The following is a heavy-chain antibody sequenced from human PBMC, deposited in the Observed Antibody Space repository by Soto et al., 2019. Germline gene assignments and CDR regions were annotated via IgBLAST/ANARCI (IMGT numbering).Heavy chain of an antibody. Sequence: EVQLLESGGRLVPPGGSLRLSCAGSRFSFSNYAMTWARQAPGEGLEWVSSITGSGGGTTYADSVKGRFTISRDNSKNILYLQMDSLRAHDTAVYYCSTDPNGDYIGAFDNWGQGKMVTVSS. CDR2: ITGSGGGT. J-gene: IGHJ3*02. D-gene: IGHD4-17*01. CDR3: STDPNGDYIGAFDN. V-gene: IGHV3-23*01. CDR1: RFSFSNYA.